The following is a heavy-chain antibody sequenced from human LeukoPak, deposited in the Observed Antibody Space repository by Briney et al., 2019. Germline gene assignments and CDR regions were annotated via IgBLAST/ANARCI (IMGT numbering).Heavy chain of an antibody. CDR3: ARRRGYYDSSGYYYVFDY. V-gene: IGHV5-51*01. Sequence: GESLKISCKGFGDNFNNYWIVWVRQMPGKGLEWMGVIYLDDSETKYSPSFQGQVTISADKSISTAYLQWSSLKASDAAMYYCARRRGYYDSSGYYYVFDYWGQGTLVTVSS. CDR1: GDNFNNYW. CDR2: IYLDDSET. D-gene: IGHD3-22*01. J-gene: IGHJ4*02.